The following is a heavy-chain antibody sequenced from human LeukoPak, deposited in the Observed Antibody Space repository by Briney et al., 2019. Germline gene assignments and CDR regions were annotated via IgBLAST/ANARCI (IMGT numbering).Heavy chain of an antibody. J-gene: IGHJ3*02. V-gene: IGHV4-59*01. Sequence: SETLSLTCTVSGGSISSYYWSWIRQPPGKGLEGIGYIYYSGSTNYNPSLKSRVTISVDTYKNQFSLKLSSVTAADTAVYYCARSDAFDIWGQGTMVTVSS. CDR2: IYYSGST. CDR1: GGSISSYY. CDR3: ARSDAFDI.